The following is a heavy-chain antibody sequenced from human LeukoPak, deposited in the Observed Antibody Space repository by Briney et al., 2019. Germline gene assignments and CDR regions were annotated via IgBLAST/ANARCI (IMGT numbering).Heavy chain of an antibody. CDR1: GYTFTSYD. CDR2: MNPNSGNT. D-gene: IGHD6-25*01. CDR3: AREAQIRPRRRRGLDP. J-gene: IGHJ5*02. V-gene: IGHV1-8*01. Sequence: GASVKVSCKASGYTFTSYDINWVRQATGQGLEWMGWMNPNSGNTGYAQKFQGRVTMTRNTSISTAYMELSSLRSEDTAVYYCAREAQIRPRRRRGLDPWGQGTLVTVSS.